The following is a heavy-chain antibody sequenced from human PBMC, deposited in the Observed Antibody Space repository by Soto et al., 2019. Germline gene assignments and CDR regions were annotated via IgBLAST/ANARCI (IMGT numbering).Heavy chain of an antibody. J-gene: IGHJ4*02. V-gene: IGHV4-30-4*01. CDR2: IYHSGST. CDR3: ARARGARYFDY. D-gene: IGHD2-15*01. CDR1: GGSISSGDYY. Sequence: QVQLQESGPGLVKPSQTLSLTCTVSGGSISSGDYYWSWIRQPPGKGLEWIGYIYHSGSTYYNPSIKRRVTISVDTSKNQFSLKLSSVTAADTAVYSCARARGARYFDYWGQGTLVTVSS.